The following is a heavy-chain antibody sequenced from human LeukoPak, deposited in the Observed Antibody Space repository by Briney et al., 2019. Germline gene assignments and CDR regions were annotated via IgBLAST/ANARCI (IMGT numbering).Heavy chain of an antibody. V-gene: IGHV4-38-2*02. CDR2: IYHSGST. Sequence: SETLSLTCAVSGYSISSGYYWGWIRQPPGKGLEWIGSIYHSGSTYYNPSLKSRVTISVDTSKNQFSLKLSSVTAADTAVYYCARDECSSTSCYFRAAHWYFDLWGRGTLVTVSS. J-gene: IGHJ2*01. CDR3: ARDECSSTSCYFRAAHWYFDL. CDR1: GYSISSGYY. D-gene: IGHD2-2*01.